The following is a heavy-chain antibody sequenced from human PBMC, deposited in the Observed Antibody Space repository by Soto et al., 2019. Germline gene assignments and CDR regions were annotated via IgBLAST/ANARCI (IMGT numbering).Heavy chain of an antibody. V-gene: IGHV3-9*01. D-gene: IGHD3-3*01. CDR1: GFTFDDYG. J-gene: IGHJ4*02. CDR3: AKHVNHEFWSGPGDYFDS. CDR2: ISWNSRDI. Sequence: EVQLVESGGGLVQPGKSLRLSCVVSGFTFDDYGMHWVRQPPGKGLEWVSGISWNSRDIGYADSVKGRFTISRDNAKNSLYLQMNSLRTEDTALYYCAKHVNHEFWSGPGDYFDSWGQGTLVTVSS.